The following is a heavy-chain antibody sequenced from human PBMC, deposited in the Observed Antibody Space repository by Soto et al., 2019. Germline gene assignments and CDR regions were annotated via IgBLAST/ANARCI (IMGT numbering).Heavy chain of an antibody. V-gene: IGHV4-59*01. J-gene: IGHJ4*02. D-gene: IGHD3-3*01. Sequence: QVQLQESGPGLVKPSETLSLTCTVSDGSISDYYWSWIRQSPEKGLEYIAYSSYGGITNLNPAPNSRVTISIDTSKNQFSLKVTSLTAADTAVYYCARARKAAYITGGFDSWGQGTLVTVSS. CDR1: DGSISDYY. CDR3: ARARKAAYITGGFDS. CDR2: SSYGGIT.